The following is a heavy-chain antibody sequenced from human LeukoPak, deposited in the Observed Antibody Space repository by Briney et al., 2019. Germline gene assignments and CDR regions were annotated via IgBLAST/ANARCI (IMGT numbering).Heavy chain of an antibody. J-gene: IGHJ4*02. Sequence: GGSLRLSCAASGFTVSSNYMSWVRQAPGKGLEWVSVIYSGGSTYYADSVQGRFTISRDNSKNTVYLQMNSLRTEDTAVYYRARDFGWGFDYGGRGSLVTVSS. D-gene: IGHD3-9*01. CDR2: IYSGGST. CDR1: GFTVSSNY. V-gene: IGHV3-53*05. CDR3: ARDFGWGFDY.